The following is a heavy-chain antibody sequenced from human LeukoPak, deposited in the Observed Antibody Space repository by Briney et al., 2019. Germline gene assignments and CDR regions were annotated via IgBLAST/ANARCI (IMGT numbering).Heavy chain of an antibody. V-gene: IGHV1-69*05. J-gene: IGHJ5*01. CDR2: IIPIFTTS. D-gene: IGHD4-23*01. Sequence: GASVKVSCKASGGTFSRYAISWVRQAPGQGLEWMGGIIPIFTTSNYPQKFQGRVTITTDASTTTAYMELSGLRSGDTAVYYCVTGGVSAATLISWFDSWGHGTLVTVFS. CDR1: GGTFSRYA. CDR3: VTGGVSAATLISWFDS.